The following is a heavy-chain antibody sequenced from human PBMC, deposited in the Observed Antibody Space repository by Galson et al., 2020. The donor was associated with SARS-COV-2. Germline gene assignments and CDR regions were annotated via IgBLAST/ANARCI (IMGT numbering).Heavy chain of an antibody. CDR2: INHRGST. Sequence: SETLSLTCAVYGGSFSGYYWSWIRQPPGKGLEWIGEINHRGSTNYNPSLKSRVTISVDTSKNQVSLKLSSVTAADTAVYYCARGIHIVVVTAMDLDMDVWVEGTTVTVCS. CDR3: ARGIHIVVVTAMDLDMDV. CDR1: GGSFSGYY. D-gene: IGHD2-21*02. J-gene: IGHJ6*03. V-gene: IGHV4-34*01.